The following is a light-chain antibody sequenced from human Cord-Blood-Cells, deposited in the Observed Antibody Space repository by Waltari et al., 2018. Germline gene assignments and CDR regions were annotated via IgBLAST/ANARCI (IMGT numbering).Light chain of an antibody. J-gene: IGLJ2*01. CDR1: SSDVGGYNY. V-gene: IGLV2-14*01. CDR3: SSYTSSSTVV. CDR2: DVS. Sequence: QSALTQPASVSGSPGQSITISCTGTSSDVGGYNYVSWYQQHPSKAPKLMIDDVSKRPSGVSNRFSGSKSGNTASLTISGLQAEDEADYYCSSYTSSSTVVFGGGTKLTVL.